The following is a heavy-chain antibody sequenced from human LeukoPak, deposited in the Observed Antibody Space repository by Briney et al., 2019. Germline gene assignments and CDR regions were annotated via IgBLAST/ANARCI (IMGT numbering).Heavy chain of an antibody. CDR2: INHSGST. D-gene: IGHD6-19*01. V-gene: IGHV4-34*01. CDR3: ARELGAVAGTIGWFDP. Sequence: SETQSLTCTVSGGSISGYYWSWIRQPPGKGLEWIGEINHSGSTNYNPSLKSRVTISVDTSKNQFSLKLSSVTAADTAVYYCARELGAVAGTIGWFDPWGQGTLVTVSS. CDR1: GGSISGYY. J-gene: IGHJ5*02.